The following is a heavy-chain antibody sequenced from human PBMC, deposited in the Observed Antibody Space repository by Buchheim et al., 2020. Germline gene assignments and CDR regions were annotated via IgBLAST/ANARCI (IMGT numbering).Heavy chain of an antibody. CDR3: ARRRGRDGFSPLIDY. J-gene: IGHJ4*02. V-gene: IGHV3-48*04. CDR1: GFTFSGSN. CDR2: ITSDGSRV. D-gene: IGHD5-24*01. Sequence: EVQLVESGGGLVQPGGSLRLSCGASGFTFSGSNMIWVRQPPGKGLEGVSFITSDGSRVEYAASVKGRFTVSRDNARSQLHLQMNSLRVEDTAIYYCARRRGRDGFSPLIDYWGQGTL.